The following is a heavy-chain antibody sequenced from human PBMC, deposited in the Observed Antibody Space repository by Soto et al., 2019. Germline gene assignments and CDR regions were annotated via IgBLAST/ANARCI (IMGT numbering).Heavy chain of an antibody. J-gene: IGHJ6*02. CDR1: GYTFTSYD. Sequence: QVQLVQSGAEVKKPGASVKVSCKASGYTFTSYDINWVRQATGQGLEWMGWMNPNSGNTGYAQKFQGRVTMTRNTSIRTAYMELSSLRSEDTAVYYCARGQYDFWSGYFSGYYGMDVWGQGTTVTVSS. D-gene: IGHD3-3*01. CDR3: ARGQYDFWSGYFSGYYGMDV. CDR2: MNPNSGNT. V-gene: IGHV1-8*01.